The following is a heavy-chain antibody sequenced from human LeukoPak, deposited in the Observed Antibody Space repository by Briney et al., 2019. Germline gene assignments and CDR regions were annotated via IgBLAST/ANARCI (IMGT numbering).Heavy chain of an antibody. Sequence: SETLSLTCAVSGGSFSGYYWSWIRQPPGKGLEWIGEINHSGSTNYNPSLKSRVTISVDTSKNQFSLKLSSVTAADTAVYYCARGRELWLLSYWGQGTLVTVSS. CDR2: INHSGST. J-gene: IGHJ4*02. D-gene: IGHD5-18*01. V-gene: IGHV4-34*01. CDR3: ARGRELWLLSY. CDR1: GGSFSGYY.